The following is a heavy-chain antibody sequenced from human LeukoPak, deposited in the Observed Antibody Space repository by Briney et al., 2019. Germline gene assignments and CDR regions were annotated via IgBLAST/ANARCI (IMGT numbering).Heavy chain of an antibody. CDR3: AKVSESSIVADV. Sequence: PGGSLRLSCAASGFTLSSYAMSWVRQAPGKGLEWVSAISGSGGSTYYADSVKGRFTISRVNSKNTLYLQMNSLRAEDTAVYYCAKVSESSIVADVWGQGTTVTVSS. D-gene: IGHD2-15*01. CDR2: ISGSGGST. CDR1: GFTLSSYA. V-gene: IGHV3-23*01. J-gene: IGHJ6*02.